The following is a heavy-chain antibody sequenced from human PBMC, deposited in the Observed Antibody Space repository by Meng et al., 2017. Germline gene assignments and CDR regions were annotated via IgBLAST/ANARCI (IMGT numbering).Heavy chain of an antibody. J-gene: IGHJ6*02. CDR3: AREGPAVRGPQNYYYYYGMDV. V-gene: IGHV1-69*06. CDR1: GGTFSSYA. Sequence: SVKVSCKASGGTFSSYAISWVRQAPGQGLEWMGGIIPIFGTANYAQKFQGRVTITADKSTSTAYMELSSLRSEDTAVYYCAREGPAVRGPQNYYYYYGMDVWGQGTTVPVSS. CDR2: IIPIFGTA. D-gene: IGHD3-10*01.